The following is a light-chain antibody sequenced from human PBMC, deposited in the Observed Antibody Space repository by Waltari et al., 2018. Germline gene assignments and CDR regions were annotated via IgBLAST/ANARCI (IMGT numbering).Light chain of an antibody. CDR1: QTVSRTP. V-gene: IGKV3-20*01. Sequence: DIVLRQSPGTLSLPPGERATLSCRASQTVSRTPLVRYQRKPCQAPRLRTFGAFSRAAGTPDRFSARGSGTDFTLTISRLEPDDFALYFCQLLDSSPPYPLGQGTKL. CDR3: QLLDSSPPYP. J-gene: IGKJ2*01. CDR2: GAF.